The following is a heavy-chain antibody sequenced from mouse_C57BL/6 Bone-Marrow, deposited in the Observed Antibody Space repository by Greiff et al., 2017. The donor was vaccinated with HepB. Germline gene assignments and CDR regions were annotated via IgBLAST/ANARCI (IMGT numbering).Heavy chain of an antibody. J-gene: IGHJ1*03. V-gene: IGHV3-6*01. CDR3: ARARVNYYGSSYWYFDV. D-gene: IGHD1-1*01. Sequence: EVQLQQSGPGLVKPSQSLSLTCSVTGYSITSGYYWNWIRQFPGNKLEWMGYISYDGSNNYNPSLKNRISITRDTSKNQFFLKLNSVTTEDTATYYCARARVNYYGSSYWYFDVWGTGTTVTVSS. CDR2: ISYDGSN. CDR1: GYSITSGYY.